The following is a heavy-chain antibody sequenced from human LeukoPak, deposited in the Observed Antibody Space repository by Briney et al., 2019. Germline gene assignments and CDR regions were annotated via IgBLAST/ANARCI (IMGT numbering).Heavy chain of an antibody. J-gene: IGHJ4*02. CDR3: ARDGINWGSYRYTRAHYFDY. V-gene: IGHV4-4*02. D-gene: IGHD3-16*02. CDR1: GGSISSSNW. CDR2: IYHSGST. Sequence: SETLSLTCAVSGGSISSSNWWSWVRQPPGKGLEWIGEIYHSGSTNYNPSLKSRVTISVDKSKNQFSLKLSSVTAADTAVYYCARDGINWGSYRYTRAHYFDYWGQGTLVTVSS.